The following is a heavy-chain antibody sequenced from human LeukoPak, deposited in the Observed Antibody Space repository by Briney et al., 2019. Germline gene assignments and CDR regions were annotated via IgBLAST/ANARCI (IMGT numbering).Heavy chain of an antibody. Sequence: SETLSLTCTVSGGSISSHYWSWIRQPPGKGLEWIGYIYYSGSTNYNPSLKSRVTISVDTSKNQSSLKLSSVTAADTAVYYCARVYCSSTSCYLDYWGQGTLVTVSS. CDR1: GGSISSHY. D-gene: IGHD2-2*01. J-gene: IGHJ4*02. CDR2: IYYSGST. V-gene: IGHV4-59*11. CDR3: ARVYCSSTSCYLDY.